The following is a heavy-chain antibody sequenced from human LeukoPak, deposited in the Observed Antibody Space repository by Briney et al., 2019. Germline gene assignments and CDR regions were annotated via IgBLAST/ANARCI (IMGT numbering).Heavy chain of an antibody. D-gene: IGHD5-18*01. J-gene: IGHJ4*02. CDR1: GGSFSGYY. CDR2: INHSGST. V-gene: IGHV4-34*01. CDR3: VSLYSYGGGLDY. Sequence: PSETLSLTCAVYGGSFSGYYWGWIRQPPGKGLEWIGEINHSGSTNYNPSLKSRVTISVDTSKNQFSLKLSSVTAADTAVYYCVSLYSYGGGLDYWGQGTLVTVSS.